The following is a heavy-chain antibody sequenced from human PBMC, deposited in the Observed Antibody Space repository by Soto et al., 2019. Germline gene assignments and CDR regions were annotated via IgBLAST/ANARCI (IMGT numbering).Heavy chain of an antibody. D-gene: IGHD3-22*01. CDR1: GYTFTGYG. CDR3: GRSNYYDSLDH. CDR2: ISGYNGDT. Sequence: ASVKVSCKASGYTFTGYGISWMRQAPGQGPEWMGRISGYNGDTNYAPKVQGRVTMTSDKSTSTAYMELRSLTSDDTAVYYCGRSNYYDSLDHWGQGTLVTVSS. V-gene: IGHV1-18*04. J-gene: IGHJ4*02.